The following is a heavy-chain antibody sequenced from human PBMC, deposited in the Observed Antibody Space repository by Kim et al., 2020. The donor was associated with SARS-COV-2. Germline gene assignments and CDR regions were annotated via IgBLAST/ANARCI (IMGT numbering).Heavy chain of an antibody. J-gene: IGHJ6*02. D-gene: IGHD3-22*01. CDR3: ARQDYYDSSGYPSGMDV. V-gene: IGHV5-10-1*01. Sequence: GESLKISCKGSGYSFTSYWISWVRQMPGKGLEWMGRIDPSDSYTNYSPSFQGHVTISADKSISTAYLQWSSLKASYTAMYYCARQDYYDSSGYPSGMDVWGQGTTVTVSS. CDR2: IDPSDSYT. CDR1: GYSFTSYW.